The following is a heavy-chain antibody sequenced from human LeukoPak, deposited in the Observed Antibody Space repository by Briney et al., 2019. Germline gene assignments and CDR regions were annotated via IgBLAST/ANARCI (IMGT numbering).Heavy chain of an antibody. J-gene: IGHJ4*02. CDR3: ARDAYGSGSSFFDY. CDR1: GYTFTSYG. CDR2: INPSGGST. D-gene: IGHD3-10*01. Sequence: GASVKVSCKASGYTFTSYGISWVRQAPGQGLEWMGIINPSGGSTSYAQKFQGRVTMSRDTSTSTVYMELSSLRSEDTAVYYCARDAYGSGSSFFDYWGQGTLVTVSS. V-gene: IGHV1-46*01.